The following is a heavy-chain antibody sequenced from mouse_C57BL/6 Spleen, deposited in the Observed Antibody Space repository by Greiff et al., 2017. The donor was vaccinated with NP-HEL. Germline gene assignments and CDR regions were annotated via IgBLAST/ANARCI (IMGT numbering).Heavy chain of an antibody. V-gene: IGHV1-15*01. Sequence: VQLQQSGAELVRPGASVTLSCKASGYTFTDYEMHWVKQTPVHGLEWIGAIDPETGGTAYNQKFKGKAILTADKSSSTAYMELRSLTSEDSAVYYGTRWGLEPYYFDYWGQGTTLTVSS. J-gene: IGHJ2*01. CDR1: GYTFTDYE. CDR3: TRWGLEPYYFDY. D-gene: IGHD3-3*01. CDR2: IDPETGGT.